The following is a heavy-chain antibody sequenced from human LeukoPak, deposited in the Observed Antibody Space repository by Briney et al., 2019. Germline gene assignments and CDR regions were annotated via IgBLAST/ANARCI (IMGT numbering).Heavy chain of an antibody. V-gene: IGHV3-33*01. CDR1: GFTFSNYD. CDR3: ARGVGGSYLFDY. J-gene: IGHJ4*02. D-gene: IGHD1-26*01. CDR2: IWYDGTNK. Sequence: GGSLRLSCAASGFTFSNYDMHWVRQAPGKGLEWVAVIWYDGTNKYYADSVKGRFTISRDNSKNTLYLQMNSLRAEDTAVYYCARGVGGSYLFDYWGQGTLVTVSS.